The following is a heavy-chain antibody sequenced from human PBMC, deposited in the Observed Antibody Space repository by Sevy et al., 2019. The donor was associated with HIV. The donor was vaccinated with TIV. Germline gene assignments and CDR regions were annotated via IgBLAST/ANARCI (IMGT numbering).Heavy chain of an antibody. CDR3: SKSPPRCSVGTCSFDY. V-gene: IGHV3-23*01. CDR2: ISGSGGST. Sequence: GGSLRLSCAASGFTFSSYAMSWVRQAPGKGLEWVSAISGSGGSTYYADSGKGRFTISRDNSKNTLYLQMNSLRAEDTAVYYCSKSPPRCSVGTCSFDYWGQGTLVTVSS. D-gene: IGHD2-15*01. CDR1: GFTFSSYA. J-gene: IGHJ4*02.